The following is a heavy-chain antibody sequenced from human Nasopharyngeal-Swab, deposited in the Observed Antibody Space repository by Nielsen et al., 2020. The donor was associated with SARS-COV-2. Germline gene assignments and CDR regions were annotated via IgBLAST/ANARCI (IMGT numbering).Heavy chain of an antibody. CDR2: IIPIFGTA. D-gene: IGHD5-18*01. J-gene: IGHJ6*03. V-gene: IGHV1-69*13. CDR1: GGTFISYA. CDR3: ARDRLPYYYYYMDV. Sequence: SVKVSCKASGGTFISYAISWVRQAPGQGLEWMGGIIPIFGTANYAQKFQGRVTITADESTSTAYMELSSLRSEDTAVYYCARDRLPYYYYYMDVWGKGTTVTVSS.